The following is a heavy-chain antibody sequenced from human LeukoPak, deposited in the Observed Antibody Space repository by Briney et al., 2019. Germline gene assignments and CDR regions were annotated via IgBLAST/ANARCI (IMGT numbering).Heavy chain of an antibody. J-gene: IGHJ6*03. V-gene: IGHV1-69*06. Sequence: GASVKVSCKASGASFSSYAISWVRQAAGQGLGWMGRISPIFGTPNYAQRWQGRVTITADIVSSTAYMEVNNLTSEDTAVYFCTKQGALRQDYYMDVWGNGTTVTVSS. CDR2: ISPIFGTP. CDR3: TKQGALRQDYYMDV. CDR1: GASFSSYA.